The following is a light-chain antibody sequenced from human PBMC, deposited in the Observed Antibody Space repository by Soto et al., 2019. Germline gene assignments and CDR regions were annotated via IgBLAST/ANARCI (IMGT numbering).Light chain of an antibody. CDR1: SSDVGGYNY. J-gene: IGLJ3*02. Sequence: QSALTQPPSASGSPGQSVTISCTGTSSDVGGYNYVSWYQQHPGKAPKLMIYEVTKRPSGVPDRFSGSKSGNPASLTVSGLQAEDEADYYCSSHADSYNWVFGGGTKVTVL. V-gene: IGLV2-8*01. CDR2: EVT. CDR3: SSHADSYNWV.